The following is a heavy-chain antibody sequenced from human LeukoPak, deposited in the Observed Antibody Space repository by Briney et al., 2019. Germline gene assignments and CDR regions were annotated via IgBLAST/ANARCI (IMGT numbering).Heavy chain of an antibody. CDR3: ARTRSSSSSWYGQFDY. CDR1: GGTFSSYA. V-gene: IGHV1-69*13. Sequence: SVKVSCKASGGTFSSYAISWVRQAPGQGLEWMGGIIPIFGTANYAQRFQGRVTITADESTSTAYMELSSLRSEDTAVYYCARTRSSSSSWYGQFDYWGQGTLVTVSS. D-gene: IGHD6-13*01. J-gene: IGHJ4*02. CDR2: IIPIFGTA.